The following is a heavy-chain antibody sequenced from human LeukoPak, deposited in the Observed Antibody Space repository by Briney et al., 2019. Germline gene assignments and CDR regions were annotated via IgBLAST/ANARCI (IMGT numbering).Heavy chain of an antibody. Sequence: GASVKVSCKASGSTFSSYAISWVRQAPGQGLEWMGGIIPIFGTANYAQKFKGRVTITADKSTSTAYMELSSLRSEDTAVYYCARERMGNFWSGYHNWFDPWGQGTLVTVSS. V-gene: IGHV1-69*06. CDR3: ARERMGNFWSGYHNWFDP. J-gene: IGHJ5*02. CDR1: GSTFSSYA. CDR2: IIPIFGTA. D-gene: IGHD3-3*01.